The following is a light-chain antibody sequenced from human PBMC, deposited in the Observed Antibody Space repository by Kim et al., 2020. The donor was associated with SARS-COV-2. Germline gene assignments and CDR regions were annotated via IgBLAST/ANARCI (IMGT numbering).Light chain of an antibody. CDR3: QAWDGSSVV. CDR1: KLGGKY. CDR2: QDT. Sequence: SVSPGQTASISCSGDKLGGKYASWYQQRPGQSPVLVVYQDTKRPSGIPERFSGSNSGNTATLTISETQAMDEADYYCQAWDGSSVVFGGGTQLTVL. J-gene: IGLJ2*01. V-gene: IGLV3-1*01.